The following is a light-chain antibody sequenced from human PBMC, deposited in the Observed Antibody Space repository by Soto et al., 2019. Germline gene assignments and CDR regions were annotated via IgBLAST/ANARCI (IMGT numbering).Light chain of an antibody. CDR2: WAS. J-gene: IGKJ1*01. CDR3: QQYYTTPVT. Sequence: DIVMTQSPDSLAVSLGEGATINSKSSQSLLHLAWYQQKPGQPPKLLIYWASTRESGVPDRFSGSGSGTDFTLTISSPQAEDVAVYYCQQYYTTPVTFGQGTKVEIK. V-gene: IGKV4-1*01. CDR1: QSLLH.